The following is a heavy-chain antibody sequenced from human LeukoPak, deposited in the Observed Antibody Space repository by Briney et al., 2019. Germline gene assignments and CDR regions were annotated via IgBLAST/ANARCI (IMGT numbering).Heavy chain of an antibody. D-gene: IGHD3-22*01. CDR3: ARELGMLKNYYDSSGYYFDY. Sequence: ASVKVSCKASGYTFTSYGISWVRQAPGQGLAWMGWISAYNGNTNYAQKLQGRVTMTTDTSTSTAYMELRSLRSDDTAVYYCARELGMLKNYYDSSGYYFDYWGQGTLVTVSS. CDR1: GYTFTSYG. J-gene: IGHJ4*02. V-gene: IGHV1-18*01. CDR2: ISAYNGNT.